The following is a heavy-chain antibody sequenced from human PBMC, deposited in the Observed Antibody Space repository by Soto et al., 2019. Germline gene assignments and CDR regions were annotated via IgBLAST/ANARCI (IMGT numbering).Heavy chain of an antibody. CDR1: GFSLSTYHMG. J-gene: IGHJ4*02. Sequence: QITLKESGPTLVRPAQTLTLTCDFSGFSLSTYHMGVAWIRQPPGKALEWLALIYWDDDKRYSPSLKDRLAISEDTSSHQVVLTITNMDPGDTATYFCAHAGDYDLLTFDHWGPGTLVTVSS. V-gene: IGHV2-5*02. D-gene: IGHD4-17*01. CDR3: AHAGDYDLLTFDH. CDR2: IYWDDDK.